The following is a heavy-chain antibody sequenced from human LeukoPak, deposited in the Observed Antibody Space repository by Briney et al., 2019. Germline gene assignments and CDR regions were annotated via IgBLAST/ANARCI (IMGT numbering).Heavy chain of an antibody. CDR1: GFTFSSYS. Sequence: GGSLRLSCAASGFTFSSYSMNWVRQAPGKGLEWVSSISSSSSYIYYADSVKGRFTISRDNAKNSLYLQMNSLRAEDTAVDYCARAQGAYYYDSSGYQIDYWGQGTQVTVSS. CDR3: ARAQGAYYYDSSGYQIDY. J-gene: IGHJ4*02. V-gene: IGHV3-21*01. D-gene: IGHD3-22*01. CDR2: ISSSSSYI.